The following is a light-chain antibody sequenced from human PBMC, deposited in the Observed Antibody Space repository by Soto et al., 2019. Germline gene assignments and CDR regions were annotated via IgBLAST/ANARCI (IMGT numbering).Light chain of an antibody. CDR2: DAS. CDR1: QSVSSS. Sequence: EIVLTQSPATLSLSPGERATLSCRASQSVSSSLAWYQQKPGLPPRLLIYDASNRAAGIPARFSGSGSGTDFPLTISSLEPEDFAVYYCQQRSDWPAWTFGQGTKVEIK. J-gene: IGKJ1*01. V-gene: IGKV3-11*01. CDR3: QQRSDWPAWT.